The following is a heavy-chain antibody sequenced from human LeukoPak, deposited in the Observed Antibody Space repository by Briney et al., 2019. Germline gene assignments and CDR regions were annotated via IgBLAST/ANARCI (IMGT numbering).Heavy chain of an antibody. D-gene: IGHD5-12*01. CDR1: GDSISSSTYY. CDR3: ARTGGYSGYGPQNYYYYYYMDV. CDR2: IYYSGST. J-gene: IGHJ6*03. Sequence: PSETLSLTCSVSGDSISSSTYYWGWIRQPPGKGLEWIGSIYYSGSTYYDPSLKSRVTISVDTSKNQFSLKLSSVTAADTAVCYCARTGGYSGYGPQNYYYYYYMDVWGKGTTVTVSS. V-gene: IGHV4-39*07.